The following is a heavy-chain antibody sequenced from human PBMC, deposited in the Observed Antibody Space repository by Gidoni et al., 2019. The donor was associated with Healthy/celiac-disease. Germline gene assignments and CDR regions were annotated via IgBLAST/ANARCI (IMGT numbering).Heavy chain of an antibody. CDR2: IYYSGST. CDR3: AAAITGTTFDY. CDR1: GGSISSYY. J-gene: IGHJ4*02. V-gene: IGHV4-59*01. D-gene: IGHD1-7*01. Sequence: QVQLQESGPGLVKPSEPLHLTCTVPGGSISSYYWSWIRQPPGKGLEWIGYIYYSGSTNYNPSLKSRVTISVDTSKNQFSLKLSSVTAADTAVYYCAAAITGTTFDYWGQGTLVTVSS.